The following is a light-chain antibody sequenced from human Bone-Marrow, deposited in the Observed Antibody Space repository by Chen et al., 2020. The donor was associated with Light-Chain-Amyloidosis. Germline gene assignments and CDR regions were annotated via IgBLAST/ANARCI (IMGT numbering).Light chain of an antibody. Sequence: QSALTHPASVSGSPGQPITISCTGTSSDVGGDNHVSWYQQHPDKAPKLMIYEVTNRPSWVPDRFSGSKSDNTASLTISGLQTEDEADYFCSSYTITNTLVFGSGTRVTVL. J-gene: IGLJ1*01. V-gene: IGLV2-14*01. CDR1: SSDVGGDNH. CDR2: EVT. CDR3: SSYTITNTLV.